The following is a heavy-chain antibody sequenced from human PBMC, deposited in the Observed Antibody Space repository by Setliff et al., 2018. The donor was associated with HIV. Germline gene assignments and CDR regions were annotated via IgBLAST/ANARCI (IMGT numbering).Heavy chain of an antibody. CDR1: GDSISSGSHY. Sequence: SETLSLTCTVSGDSISSGSHYWSWIRQPAGKGLEWIGHIYTGGNANYNPSLQSRVTISVDTSKNQFSLKLSSVTAADTAVYYCARLETGPATSAYGPFNSWGQGKMVTVSS. J-gene: IGHJ4*02. CDR2: IYTGGNA. D-gene: IGHD4-17*01. CDR3: ARLETGPATSAYGPFNS. V-gene: IGHV4-61*09.